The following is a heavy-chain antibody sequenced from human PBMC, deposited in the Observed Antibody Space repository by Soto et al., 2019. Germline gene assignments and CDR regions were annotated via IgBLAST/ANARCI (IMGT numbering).Heavy chain of an antibody. D-gene: IGHD2-21*01. CDR2: IYYSGTT. CDR1: GGSINTNGYY. V-gene: IGHV4-39*01. Sequence: SETLSLTCTVSGGSINTNGYYWAWIRQPPGKGLEWIGSIYYSGTTYYNSSLKSRVIISSDMSKNQFSLRLTSVTAADTAVYSCARRAVVAVTGSLDNGLDPWGQGILVTVSS. CDR3: ARRAVVAVTGSLDNGLDP. J-gene: IGHJ5*02.